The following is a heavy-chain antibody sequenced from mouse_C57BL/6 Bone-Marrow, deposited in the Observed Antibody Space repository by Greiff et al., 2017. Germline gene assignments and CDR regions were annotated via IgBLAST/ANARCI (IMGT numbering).Heavy chain of an antibody. D-gene: IGHD1-1*02. V-gene: IGHV1-59*01. CDR2: IDPSDSYT. J-gene: IGHJ3*01. CDR3: ARGGWAWFAY. Sequence: QVQLQQPGAELVRPGTSVKLSCKASGYTFTSYWMHWVKQRPGQGLEWIGVIDPSDSYTNYNQKFKGKATLTVDTSSSKAYMQLSSLTSEDSAVYYCARGGWAWFAYWGQGTLVTVSA. CDR1: GYTFTSYW.